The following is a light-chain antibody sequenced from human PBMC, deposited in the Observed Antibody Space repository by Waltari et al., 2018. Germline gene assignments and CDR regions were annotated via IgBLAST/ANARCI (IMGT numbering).Light chain of an antibody. V-gene: IGLV2-14*01. J-gene: IGLJ2*01. CDR1: SSDVGGYNY. CDR2: EVV. CDR3: SSYTSSSTLGV. Sequence: QSALTQPASVSGSPGQSIIISCTGTSSDVGGYNYVSWYQQHPGKAPRLMFYEVVNRPSGVSSCFCGSKSGNTASLTISGRQAEDEADYDCSSYTSSSTLGVFGGGTKLTVL.